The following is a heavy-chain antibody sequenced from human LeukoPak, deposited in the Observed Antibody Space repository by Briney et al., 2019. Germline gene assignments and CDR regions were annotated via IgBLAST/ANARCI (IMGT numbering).Heavy chain of an antibody. J-gene: IGHJ5*02. Sequence: SETLSLTCTVSGRSINGYYWSWIRQPAGKGLEWIGRIYNSESINYNPSLKSRVTMSIDTSKNQFSLKLKSVTAADTAVYYCARDRSSSYTRDWFDPWGQGALVTVSS. CDR3: ARDRSSSYTRDWFDP. CDR2: IYNSESI. CDR1: GRSINGYY. V-gene: IGHV4-4*07. D-gene: IGHD6-13*01.